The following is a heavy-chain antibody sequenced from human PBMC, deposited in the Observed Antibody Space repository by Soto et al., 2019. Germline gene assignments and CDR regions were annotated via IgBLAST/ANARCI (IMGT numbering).Heavy chain of an antibody. CDR1: GYTFTSYG. J-gene: IGHJ6*02. CDR3: ASSTRTVTTLVAYYGMDV. CDR2: ISAYNGNT. Sequence: QVQLVQSGAEVKKPGASVKVSCKASGYTFTSYGITWVRQAPGQGLEWMGWISAYNGNTNYAQKLQGRVTMTTDTSTSTAYMELRSLRSDDTAVYYCASSTRTVTTLVAYYGMDVWGQGTTVTVSS. D-gene: IGHD4-4*01. V-gene: IGHV1-18*01.